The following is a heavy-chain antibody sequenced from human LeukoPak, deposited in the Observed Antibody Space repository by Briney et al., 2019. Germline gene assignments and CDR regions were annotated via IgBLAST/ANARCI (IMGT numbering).Heavy chain of an antibody. V-gene: IGHV3-23*01. CDR2: ISGSGGSS. CDR1: GFILSSYA. D-gene: IGHD3-3*01. CDR3: AKQGSYDFWSGYYLPYYYYGMDV. Sequence: GGSLRLSCAVSGFILSSYAMNWVRQAPGKGLEWVSAISGSGGSSYYADSVKGRFTISRDNSKNTLYLQMNSLRAEDTAVYYCAKQGSYDFWSGYYLPYYYYGMDVWGQGTTVTVSS. J-gene: IGHJ6*02.